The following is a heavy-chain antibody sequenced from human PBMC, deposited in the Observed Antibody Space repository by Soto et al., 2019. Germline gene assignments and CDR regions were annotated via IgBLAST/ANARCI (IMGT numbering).Heavy chain of an antibody. CDR1: GFTLSDYW. J-gene: IGHJ4*02. CDR2: ISVDGGST. CDR3: ARAPEQRLIDY. Sequence: EVQLVESGGGLVQPGGSLRLSCAASGFTLSDYWMHWVRQVPGKGLLWVSRISVDGGSTTYSDSVKGRFTISRDNARNTLYLQMDTLRAEDTAFYYCARAPEQRLIDYWGEGSLVTVSS. V-gene: IGHV3-74*03. D-gene: IGHD6-19*01.